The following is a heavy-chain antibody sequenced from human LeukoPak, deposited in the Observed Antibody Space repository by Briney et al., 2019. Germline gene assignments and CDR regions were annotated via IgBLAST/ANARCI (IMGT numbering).Heavy chain of an antibody. CDR3: VRDGYCSGGSCYSGYAFDI. CDR1: GGSIRSYY. CDR2: IYTSWST. D-gene: IGHD2-15*01. Sequence: SETLSLTCTVSGGSIRSYYWIWIRQPAGKGLEWIGRIYTSWSTNYNPSLKSRVTMSVDTSKHQFSLKLSSVTAADTAVYYCVRDGYCSGGSCYSGYAFDIWGQGTMVTVSS. J-gene: IGHJ3*02. V-gene: IGHV4-4*07.